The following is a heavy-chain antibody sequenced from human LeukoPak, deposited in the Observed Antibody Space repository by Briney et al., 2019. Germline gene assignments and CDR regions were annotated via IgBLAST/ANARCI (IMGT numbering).Heavy chain of an antibody. Sequence: PGGSLRLSCAASGFTFSSYWMSWVRQAPGKGLEWVSAISGSGGSTHYADSVKGRFTISRDSSKNTLYLQMNSLRAEDTAVYYCAKGGGYSYDHYYYMDVWGKGTTVTISS. V-gene: IGHV3-23*01. D-gene: IGHD5-18*01. CDR3: AKGGGYSYDHYYYMDV. CDR1: GFTFSSYW. CDR2: ISGSGGST. J-gene: IGHJ6*03.